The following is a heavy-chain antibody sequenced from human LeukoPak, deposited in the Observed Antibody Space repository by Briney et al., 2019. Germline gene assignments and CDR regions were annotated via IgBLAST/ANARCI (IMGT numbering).Heavy chain of an antibody. V-gene: IGHV3-21*04. D-gene: IGHD3-22*01. CDR3: AKDYYYDSSGYWRWAAFDI. CDR1: GFTFDDYA. J-gene: IGHJ3*02. CDR2: ISSSSSYI. Sequence: GGSLRLSCAASGFTFDDYAMHWVRQAPGKGLEWVSSISSSSSYIHYADSVKGRFTISRDNAKNSLYLQMNSLRAEDTAVYYCAKDYYYDSSGYWRWAAFDIWGQGTMVTVSS.